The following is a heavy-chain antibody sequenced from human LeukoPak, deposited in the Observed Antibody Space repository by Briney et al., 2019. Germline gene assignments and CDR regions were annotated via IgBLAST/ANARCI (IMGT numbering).Heavy chain of an antibody. CDR2: ISSSSSYK. D-gene: IGHD3-3*01. J-gene: IGHJ6*02. Sequence: GRSLRLSCAASGPTFSSYSMNWVRHPPGKGLEWVSSISSSSSYKYYADSVKGRFTISRDNAKNSLYLQINSLRGEDTAVYYCARVASTIFGVVTPLMDVWGQGTTVTVSS. CDR1: GPTFSSYS. V-gene: IGHV3-21*01. CDR3: ARVASTIFGVVTPLMDV.